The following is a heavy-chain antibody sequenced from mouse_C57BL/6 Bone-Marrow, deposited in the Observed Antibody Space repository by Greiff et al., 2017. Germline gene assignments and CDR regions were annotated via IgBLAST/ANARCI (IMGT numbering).Heavy chain of an antibody. CDR1: GYTFTSYW. J-gene: IGHJ2*01. Sequence: QVQLQQPGAELVRPGSSVKLSCKASGYTFTSYWMAWVKQRPGQGLEWIGNIYPSDSETHYNQKFKDKATLTVDKSSSTAYMQLSSLTSEASAVYDCARHYYGSSPLYYWGQGTTLTVSS. D-gene: IGHD1-1*01. CDR3: ARHYYGSSPLYY. V-gene: IGHV1-61*01. CDR2: IYPSDSET.